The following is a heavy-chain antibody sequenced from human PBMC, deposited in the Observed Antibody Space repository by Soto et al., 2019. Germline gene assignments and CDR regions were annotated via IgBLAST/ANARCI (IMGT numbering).Heavy chain of an antibody. CDR3: ARQGHMAATPADAFDI. Sequence: GEALKISWKGSGKNFNNQWNEWGRQMAGKGLEWMGIIYPGDSDARYSPSFPGQVTISVDKSITTAYLHWSSLEAADTAMYYCARQGHMAATPADAFDIWGQGTMVTVSS. V-gene: IGHV5-51*01. D-gene: IGHD6-19*01. CDR2: IYPGDSDA. J-gene: IGHJ3*02. CDR1: GKNFNNQW.